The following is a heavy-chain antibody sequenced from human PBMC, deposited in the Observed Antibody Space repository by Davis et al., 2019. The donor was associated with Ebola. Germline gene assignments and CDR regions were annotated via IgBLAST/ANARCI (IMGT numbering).Heavy chain of an antibody. D-gene: IGHD3-22*01. CDR3: ARNYYDSSGYYANWFDP. CDR1: GASILSPS. Sequence: MPSETLSLTCTVSGASILSPSWSWTPQPPGKGLEWTGFIYHSGITYSNPSLKSPVTISVDRSKNQFSLKLSSVTAADTAVYYFARNYYDSSGYYANWFDPWGQGTLVTVSS. V-gene: IGHV4-30-2*01. J-gene: IGHJ5*02. CDR2: IYHSGIT.